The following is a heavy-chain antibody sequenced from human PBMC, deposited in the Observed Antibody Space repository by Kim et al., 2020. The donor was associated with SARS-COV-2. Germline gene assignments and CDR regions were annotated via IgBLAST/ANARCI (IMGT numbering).Heavy chain of an antibody. V-gene: IGHV3-30*18. D-gene: IGHD2-21*02. CDR2: TSSDGSKK. J-gene: IGHJ6*02. CDR1: GFTFSNYN. CDR3: AKDTFNCGGDCYFTYYYGMDV. Sequence: GKSLKISCAASGFTFSNYNMHWVRQAPGKGLEWVAFTSSDGSKKYYADSVKGRFTISRDNSKDTLYLQMNSLRTEDTAVYYCAKDTFNCGGDCYFTYYYGMDVWGQGTTVTVSS.